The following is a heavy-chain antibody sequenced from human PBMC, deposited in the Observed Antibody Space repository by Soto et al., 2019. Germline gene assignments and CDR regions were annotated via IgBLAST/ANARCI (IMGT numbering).Heavy chain of an antibody. D-gene: IGHD2-2*01. CDR3: GRVMIGTSRHTDSDY. Sequence: SETLSLTCSVSGASIRSRDYYWGWIRQTPGKGLEWIGNIDYNGVTYYNPSLKSRVTVSKDTSKIQFSLKVASVTAADTAISYCGRVMIGTSRHTDSDYWGQGTQVTVSS. CDR1: GASIRSRDYY. V-gene: IGHV4-39*01. CDR2: IDYNGVT. J-gene: IGHJ4*02.